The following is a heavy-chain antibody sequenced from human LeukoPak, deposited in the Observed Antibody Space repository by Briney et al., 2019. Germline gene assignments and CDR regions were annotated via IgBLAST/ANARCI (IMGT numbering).Heavy chain of an antibody. J-gene: IGHJ5*02. CDR3: ASGYGSGSWRWFDP. Sequence: SETLSLTCTVSGGSISSYYWSWIRQPPGQGLEWIGEINHSGSTNYNPSLKSRVTISVDTSKNQFSLKLSSVTAADTAVYYCASGYGSGSWRWFDPWGQGTLVTVSS. CDR2: INHSGST. V-gene: IGHV4-34*01. CDR1: GGSISSYY. D-gene: IGHD3-10*01.